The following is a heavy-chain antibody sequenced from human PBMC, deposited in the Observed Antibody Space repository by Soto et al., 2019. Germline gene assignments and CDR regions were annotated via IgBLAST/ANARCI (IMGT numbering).Heavy chain of an antibody. V-gene: IGHV3-23*01. CDR2: INGGGDVT. J-gene: IGHJ3*01. CDR1: GLNFGSFG. Sequence: EVQLLESGGHWVQPGGSLRLSCAASGLNFGSFGVSWFRQAPGKGLEWVSGINGGGDVTYYAVSVKGRFTISRANAKNTVYLQMNSVRVDDTAVYFCAKALRMIYPIEAFDVWGQGTAVSVSS. D-gene: IGHD3-22*01. CDR3: AKALRMIYPIEAFDV.